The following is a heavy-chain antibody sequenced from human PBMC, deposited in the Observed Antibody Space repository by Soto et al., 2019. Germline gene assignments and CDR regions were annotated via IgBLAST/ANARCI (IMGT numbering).Heavy chain of an antibody. Sequence: QVQLVQSGAEVKKPGASVKVSCKASGYTFTSYAMHWVRQAPGQRLEWMGWINAGNGNTKYSQKFQGRVTITRDTSASTAYMEPSSLRSEDTAVYYCARDYPRYCSGGSCYGWYFDLWGRGTLVTVSS. J-gene: IGHJ2*01. D-gene: IGHD2-15*01. CDR1: GYTFTSYA. CDR2: INAGNGNT. V-gene: IGHV1-3*01. CDR3: ARDYPRYCSGGSCYGWYFDL.